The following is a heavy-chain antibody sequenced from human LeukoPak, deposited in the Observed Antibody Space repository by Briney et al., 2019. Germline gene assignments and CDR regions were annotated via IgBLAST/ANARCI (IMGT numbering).Heavy chain of an antibody. J-gene: IGHJ4*02. CDR3: ARAPPGMTMGPGDY. D-gene: IGHD6-13*01. Sequence: GASVKVSCKASGYNFISSGVTWVRQAPGQGLEWMGWISPYNGNTNFAQKLQGRVTMTTDTPTSTAYMELRSLTSDDTAVYCCARAPPGMTMGPGDYWGQGALVIVSS. CDR1: GYNFISSG. V-gene: IGHV1-18*04. CDR2: ISPYNGNT.